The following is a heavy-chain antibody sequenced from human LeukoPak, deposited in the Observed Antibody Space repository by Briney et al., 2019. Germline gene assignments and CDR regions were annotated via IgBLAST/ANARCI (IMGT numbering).Heavy chain of an antibody. CDR1: GFTLSSYS. V-gene: IGHV3-21*01. J-gene: IGHJ6*03. CDR3: ARAHGAGGLGYQYMDV. Sequence: GGSLRPSCAASGFTLSSYSMHWVRQAPGKGLEWVSSISTSSSYIYYADSVKGRFTISRDNAKNSLFLQMNSLRAEDTAVYYCARAHGAGGLGYQYMDVWGKGTTVTISS. CDR2: ISTSSSYI. D-gene: IGHD2-2*01.